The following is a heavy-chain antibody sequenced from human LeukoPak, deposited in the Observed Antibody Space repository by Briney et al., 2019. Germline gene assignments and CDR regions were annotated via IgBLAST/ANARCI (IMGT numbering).Heavy chain of an antibody. D-gene: IGHD5-12*01. CDR1: GFTFSSYG. CDR3: AKARYSGYDTRGVVDY. V-gene: IGHV3-30*18. J-gene: IGHJ4*02. Sequence: GGSMRLSCGASGFTFSSYGMHWVRQAPGKGLEWVAVISYDGSNKYYADSVKGRFTISRDNSKNTLYLQMNSLRAEDTAVYYCAKARYSGYDTRGVVDYWGQGTLVTVSS. CDR2: ISYDGSNK.